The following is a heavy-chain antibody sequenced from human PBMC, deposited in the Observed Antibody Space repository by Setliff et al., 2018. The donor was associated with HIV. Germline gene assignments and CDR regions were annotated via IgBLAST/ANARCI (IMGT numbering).Heavy chain of an antibody. D-gene: IGHD1-1*01. CDR1: GGTISGVGYS. Sequence: LSLTCTVSGGTISGVGYSWSWIRQLPGKGLEWIGYIYNSGSTYYNPSLKSRVTISVDTSENKFSLNLSSVIAEDAAVYYCARGYAFGSLLYWGQGTVVTVSS. CDR3: ARGYAFGSLLY. V-gene: IGHV4-31*03. CDR2: IYNSGST. J-gene: IGHJ4*02.